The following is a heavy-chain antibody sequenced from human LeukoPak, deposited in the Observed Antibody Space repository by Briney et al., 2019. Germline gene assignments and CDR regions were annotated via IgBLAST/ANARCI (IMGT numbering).Heavy chain of an antibody. Sequence: TGGSLRLSCAASGFTFSSYAMSWVRQAPGKGLEWVSAISGSGGSTYYADSVKGRFTISRDNSKNTLYLQMNSLRAEDTAVYYCAKSSSYSSGCCYYFDYWGQGTLVTVSS. CDR1: GFTFSSYA. D-gene: IGHD6-19*01. J-gene: IGHJ4*02. CDR3: AKSSSYSSGCCYYFDY. CDR2: ISGSGGST. V-gene: IGHV3-23*01.